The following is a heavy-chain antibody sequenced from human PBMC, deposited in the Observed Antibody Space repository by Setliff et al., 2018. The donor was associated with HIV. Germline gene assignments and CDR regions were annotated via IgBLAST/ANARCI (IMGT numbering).Heavy chain of an antibody. CDR3: VKVIGGGGRPGMTLFHELDY. V-gene: IGHV3-33*06. Sequence: SLKISCAASGFTFSNYGMHWVRQAPGKGPEWVALIWYDGINKYYGDSVKGRFTISRDNFKNTLYLQMNSLRGEDTAVYYCVKVIGGGGRPGMTLFHELDYWGQGTQVTVSS. J-gene: IGHJ4*02. CDR1: GFTFSNYG. CDR2: IWYDGINK. D-gene: IGHD2-21*01.